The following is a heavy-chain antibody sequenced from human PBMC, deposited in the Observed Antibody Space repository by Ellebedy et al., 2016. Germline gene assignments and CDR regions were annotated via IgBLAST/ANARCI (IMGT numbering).Heavy chain of an antibody. CDR3: ATDTGSSDAFDI. D-gene: IGHD1-26*01. CDR1: GYTFTSYG. CDR2: VNPNSGGT. J-gene: IGHJ3*02. V-gene: IGHV1-2*02. Sequence: ASVKVSCXASGYTFTSYGISWVRQAPGQGLEWMGWVNPNSGGTTYAQKFEGRVTMTRDTSISTAYMELSSLRSDDTAVYYCATDTGSSDAFDIWGQGTMVTVSS.